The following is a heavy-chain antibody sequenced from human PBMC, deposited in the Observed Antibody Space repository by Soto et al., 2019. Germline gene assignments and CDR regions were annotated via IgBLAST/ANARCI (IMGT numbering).Heavy chain of an antibody. Sequence: PVGSLRLSCAASGFTFNFYAMAWVRQAPGKGLEWVSGISVNGRTNYADSVKGRFTISRDNSKNMVFLQMDTLRAGDTALYYCTKAGGWYYYDSSGPPDASHVWGQGTMVTVSS. J-gene: IGHJ3*01. V-gene: IGHV3-23*01. CDR1: GFTFNFYA. CDR2: ISVNGRT. D-gene: IGHD3-22*01. CDR3: TKAGGWYYYDSSGPPDASHV.